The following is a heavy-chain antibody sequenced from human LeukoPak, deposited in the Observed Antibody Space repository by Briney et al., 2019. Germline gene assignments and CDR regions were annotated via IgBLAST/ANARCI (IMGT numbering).Heavy chain of an antibody. CDR1: GGSLSSHY. Sequence: PSETLSLTCSVSGGSLSSHYWSWIRQPAGKGLELIGHIHDTGSTFYNPSLRGRVTISLDTSNNQFSLKLTSVTAADTAVYYCARFSSGCSTSSCYLTYWGQGTLVTVS. CDR2: IHDTGST. J-gene: IGHJ4*02. D-gene: IGHD2-2*01. V-gene: IGHV4-59*11. CDR3: ARFSSGCSTSSCYLTY.